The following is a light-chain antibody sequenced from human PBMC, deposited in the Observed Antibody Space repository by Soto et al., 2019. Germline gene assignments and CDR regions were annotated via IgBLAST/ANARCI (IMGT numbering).Light chain of an antibody. Sequence: EIVLTQSPGTLSLSPGERATLSCRASQSVSSSYVAWYQQRPSQAPRLLIYGASSRATGIPDRFSGSGSGTDFTLTISRLEPEDFAVYYCKQYDDSQLTFGGGTKVEIK. CDR1: QSVSSSY. J-gene: IGKJ4*01. CDR3: KQYDDSQLT. CDR2: GAS. V-gene: IGKV3-20*01.